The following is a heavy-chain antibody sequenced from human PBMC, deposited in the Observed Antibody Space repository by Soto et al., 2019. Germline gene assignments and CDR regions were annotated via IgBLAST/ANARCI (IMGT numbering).Heavy chain of an antibody. D-gene: IGHD6-13*01. J-gene: IGHJ5*02. Sequence: SETLSLTCTVSGGSISSYYWSWIRQPPGKGLEWIGYIYYSGSTNYNPSLKSRVTISVDTSKNQFSLKLSSVTAADTAVYYCAREYGYSSCWQYNWFVPWGQGTLVTVSS. CDR3: AREYGYSSCWQYNWFVP. CDR2: IYYSGST. CDR1: GGSISSYY. V-gene: IGHV4-59*01.